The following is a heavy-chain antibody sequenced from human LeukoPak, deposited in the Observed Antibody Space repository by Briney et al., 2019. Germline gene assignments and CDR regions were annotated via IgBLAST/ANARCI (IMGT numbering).Heavy chain of an antibody. CDR2: INSDGGST. J-gene: IGHJ4*02. CDR3: ARGGTSGSLIY. V-gene: IGHV3-74*01. CDR1: GFTFSNYW. Sequence: GGSLRLSCAASGFTFSNYWMHWVRQDPLKGLVWISRINSDGGSTGYADSVKGRFTISRDNTKNTLYLQMNSLRAEDTALYYCARGGTSGSLIYWGQGTLVTVSS. D-gene: IGHD1-26*01.